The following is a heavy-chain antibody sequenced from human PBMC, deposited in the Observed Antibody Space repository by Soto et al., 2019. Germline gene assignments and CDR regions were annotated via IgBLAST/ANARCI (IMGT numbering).Heavy chain of an antibody. V-gene: IGHV4-34*01. D-gene: IGHD5-18*01. CDR3: ARGKPSGYRFGPRNFFYYGLDV. CDR1: SASPGDPY. J-gene: IGHJ6*02. Sequence: PSETLSLPSAAFSASPGDPYWAWIRQPPDKGREWIGEVHPSGSTDYNPSLKSRLTLSLDTSKNQFSLKVASVTAADTAVYFCARGKPSGYRFGPRNFFYYGLDVWGPGTTVTVSS. CDR2: VHPSGST.